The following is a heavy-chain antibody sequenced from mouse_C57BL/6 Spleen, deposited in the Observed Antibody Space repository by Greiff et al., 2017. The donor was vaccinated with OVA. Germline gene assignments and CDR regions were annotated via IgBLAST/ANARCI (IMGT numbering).Heavy chain of an antibody. V-gene: IGHV1-52*01. D-gene: IGHD1-1*01. J-gene: IGHJ2*01. CDR2: IDPSDSET. CDR3: ARYGSSFHFDY. CDR1: GYTFTSYW. Sequence: QVQLQQPGAELVRPGSSVKLSCKASGYTFTSYWMHWVKQRPIQGLEWIGNIDPSDSETHYNQKFKDKATLTVDKSSSTAYMQLSSLTSEVSAVYYCARYGSSFHFDYWGQGTTLTVSS.